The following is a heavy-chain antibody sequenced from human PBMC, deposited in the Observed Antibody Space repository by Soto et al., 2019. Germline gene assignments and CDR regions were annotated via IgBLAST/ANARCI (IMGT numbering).Heavy chain of an antibody. CDR3: ARAVGGYCGGDCYSGDAFDI. V-gene: IGHV5-51*01. CDR2: IYPGGSDT. CDR1: GYSFTSYW. D-gene: IGHD2-21*02. Sequence: ESLKISCQGSGYSFTSYWIGWVRQMPGKGLEWMGIIYPGGSDTRYSPSFQGQVTISADKSISTAYLQWSSLKASDTAMYYCARAVGGYCGGDCYSGDAFDIWGQGTMVTVSS. J-gene: IGHJ3*02.